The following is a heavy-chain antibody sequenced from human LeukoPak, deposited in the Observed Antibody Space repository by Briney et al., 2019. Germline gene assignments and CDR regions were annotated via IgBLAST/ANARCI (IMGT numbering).Heavy chain of an antibody. J-gene: IGHJ1*01. Sequence: SETLSLTCAVYGGSFSGYYWSWIRQPPGKGLEWIGEINHSGSTNYNPSLKSRVTISVDMSKNQFSLKLSSVTAADTAVYYCARGGLAAFKHWGQGTLVTVSS. V-gene: IGHV4-34*01. CDR3: ARGGLAAFKH. CDR1: GGSFSGYY. D-gene: IGHD3-3*02. CDR2: INHSGST.